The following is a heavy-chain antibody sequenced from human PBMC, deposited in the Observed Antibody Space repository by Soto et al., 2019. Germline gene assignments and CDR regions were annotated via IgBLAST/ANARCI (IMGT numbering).Heavy chain of an antibody. CDR2: IYPNGGTT. Sequence: GSVKVSRKTSGYTFTNNYIHRVRQAPGQGLEWMGMIYPNGGTTDYAQKFQGRVTMTSDTSTTTVYMELSSLTADDRAVYYCVRDNSGFDYWGQGTVVTVSS. CDR1: GYTFTNNY. V-gene: IGHV1-46*03. CDR3: VRDNSGFDY. D-gene: IGHD6-13*01. J-gene: IGHJ4*02.